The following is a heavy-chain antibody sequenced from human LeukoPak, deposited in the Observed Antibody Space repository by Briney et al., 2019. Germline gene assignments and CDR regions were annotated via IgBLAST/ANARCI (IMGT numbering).Heavy chain of an antibody. Sequence: GGSLRLSCAASGFNFNDAAMTWVRQAPGKGLEWVSLIASSGRNTYYTDSVRGRLTISRDNSKKTLSLQMNSLRVEDTAIYYCAKDIQLSAWGLGTMVTVSS. CDR1: GFNFNDAA. CDR2: IASSGRNT. J-gene: IGHJ3*01. D-gene: IGHD5-24*01. V-gene: IGHV3-23*01. CDR3: AKDIQLSA.